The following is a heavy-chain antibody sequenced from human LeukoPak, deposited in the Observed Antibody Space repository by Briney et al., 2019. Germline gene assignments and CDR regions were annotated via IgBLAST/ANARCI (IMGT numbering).Heavy chain of an antibody. D-gene: IGHD6-19*01. CDR3: ARSFSSAWYSYYFDN. CDR1: GGSMRGYY. Sequence: SETLSLTCTVSGGSMRGYYWSWIRQPPGKGLEWIGYIYYSGNTNYNPSLKSRVTISVDTSRDQFSLKLSSVTAADTAVYYCARSFSSAWYSYYFDNWGQGTLVTVSS. V-gene: IGHV4-59*01. J-gene: IGHJ4*02. CDR2: IYYSGNT.